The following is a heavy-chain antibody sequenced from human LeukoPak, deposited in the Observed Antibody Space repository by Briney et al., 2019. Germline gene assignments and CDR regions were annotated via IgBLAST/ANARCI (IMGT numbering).Heavy chain of an antibody. CDR2: IYYTGAT. D-gene: IGHD5-18*01. V-gene: IGHV4-59*01. CDR3: ARAGYSYGTGYYFDY. CDR1: GGSISSYY. J-gene: IGHJ4*02. Sequence: SETLSLTCTVSGGSISSYYWSWIRLPPGKGLEWIGYIYYTGATYFNPSLKSRVTISLDTSKNQFSLKLSSVTAADAAVYYCARAGYSYGTGYYFDYWGQGALVTVSS.